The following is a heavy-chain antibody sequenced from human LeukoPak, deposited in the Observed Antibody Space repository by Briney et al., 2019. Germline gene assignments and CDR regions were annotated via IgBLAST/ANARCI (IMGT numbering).Heavy chain of an antibody. J-gene: IGHJ4*02. CDR1: GFTFSNSE. CDR3: GRLTAYYSDY. Sequence: GGSLRLSWAASGFTFSNSEMNWVRQAPGKGLEWLSFISITGGTTHYAVSVKGRFTISRDNAQSSLFLQMNSLRAEDTAVYYCGRLTAYYSDYWGQGTLVTVSS. V-gene: IGHV3-48*03. CDR2: ISITGGTT.